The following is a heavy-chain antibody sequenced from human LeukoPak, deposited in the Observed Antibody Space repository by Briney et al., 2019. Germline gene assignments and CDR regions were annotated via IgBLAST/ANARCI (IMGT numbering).Heavy chain of an antibody. V-gene: IGHV4-39*07. CDR2: IYYSGTT. J-gene: IGHJ4*02. D-gene: IGHD4-23*01. CDR1: GGSISSSSYY. CDR3: ARGPGGSALFN. Sequence: SETLSLTCTVSGGSISSSSYYWAWIRQPPGKGLEWVGSIYYSGTTYYNPSLKSRVTISVDTSKNQFSLKLTSVTAADPAVYYCARGPGGSALFNWGQGTLVTVSS.